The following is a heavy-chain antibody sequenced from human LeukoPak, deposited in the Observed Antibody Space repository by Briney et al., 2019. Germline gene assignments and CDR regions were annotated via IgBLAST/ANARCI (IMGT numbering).Heavy chain of an antibody. V-gene: IGHV4-4*07. CDR2: IYTSGST. CDR1: GGSIGSYY. Sequence: PSETLSLTCTVSGGSIGSYYWSWIRQPAGKGLEWIGRIYTSGSTNYNPSLKSRVTMSVDTSKNQFSLKLSSVTAADTAVYYCARESFSDSSGSGDAFDIWAQGTMVTVSS. CDR3: ARESFSDSSGSGDAFDI. J-gene: IGHJ3*02. D-gene: IGHD3-22*01.